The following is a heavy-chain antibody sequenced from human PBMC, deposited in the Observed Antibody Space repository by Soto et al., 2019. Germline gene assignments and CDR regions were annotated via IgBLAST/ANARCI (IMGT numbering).Heavy chain of an antibody. CDR3: IQSRCGGDCLQSYASHYYYGMDV. V-gene: IGHV2-5*02. Sequence: SGPTLVNPTQTLTLTCTFSGFSLSTSGVGVGWIRQPPGKALEWLGIIFWDDDKRYRPSLKSRLTITKNTSKNQLVLTMTNMDPVDTATYHCIQSRCGGDCLQSYASHYYYGMDVWGQGTTVTVSS. D-gene: IGHD2-21*02. CDR1: GFSLSTSGVG. CDR2: IFWDDDK. J-gene: IGHJ6*02.